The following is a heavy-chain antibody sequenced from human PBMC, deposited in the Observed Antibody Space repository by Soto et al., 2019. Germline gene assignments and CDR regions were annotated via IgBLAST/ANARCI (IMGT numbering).Heavy chain of an antibody. CDR2: ISYDGSNK. Sequence: QVQLVESGGGVVQPGRSLRLSCAASGFTFSSYAMHWVRQAPGKGLEWVAVISYDGSNKYYADSVKGRFTISRDNSKNTLYLQMNSLRAEDTAVYYCARDNSRVKIRFNYYGMAVWGQGTTVTVSS. J-gene: IGHJ6*02. V-gene: IGHV3-30-3*01. CDR1: GFTFSSYA. D-gene: IGHD3-3*01. CDR3: ARDNSRVKIRFNYYGMAV.